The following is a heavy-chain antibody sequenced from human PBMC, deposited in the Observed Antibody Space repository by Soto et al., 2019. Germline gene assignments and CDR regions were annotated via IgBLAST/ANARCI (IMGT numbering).Heavy chain of an antibody. Sequence: EVQLVESGGGLVQPGGSLRLSCAASGFTFSSNWMHWVRQAPGKGLVWVSRINNDGSSTNYGDYVKGRFTTSRNNAKNTLYLQMNRLSGDDTAVYYCAREGCTSTSCLDYWGQGTLVTVST. J-gene: IGHJ4*02. V-gene: IGHV3-74*01. CDR1: GFTFSSNW. CDR3: AREGCTSTSCLDY. D-gene: IGHD2-2*01. CDR2: INNDGSST.